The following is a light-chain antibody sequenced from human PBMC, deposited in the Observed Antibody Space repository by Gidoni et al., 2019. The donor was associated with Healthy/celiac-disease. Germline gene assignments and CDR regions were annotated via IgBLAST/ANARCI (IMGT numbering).Light chain of an antibody. CDR2: DAS. J-gene: IGKJ4*01. CDR3: QQRSNWPRLT. CDR1: QSVSSY. V-gene: IGKV3-11*01. Sequence: EIVLTQSPATLSLSPGERATLSCRASQSVSSYLAWYKQKPGQAPRLLIYDASNRATGIPARFSGSASGTDFTLTISSLEPEAFAVYYCQQRSNWPRLTFGGGTKVEIK.